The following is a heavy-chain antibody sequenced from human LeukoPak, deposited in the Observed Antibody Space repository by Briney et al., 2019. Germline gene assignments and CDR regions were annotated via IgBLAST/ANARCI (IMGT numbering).Heavy chain of an antibody. CDR2: INSDGSNA. J-gene: IGHJ4*02. D-gene: IGHD1-1*01. V-gene: IGHV3-74*01. Sequence: GGSLRLSCAASGFTFSNYWMHWVRQAPGKGLVYVSRINSDGSNANYADSVQGRFTISRDNAKNTLYLEMNSLRADDTAVYYCARPVTGTYAPLEYWGQGTLVTVSS. CDR1: GFTFSNYW. CDR3: ARPVTGTYAPLEY.